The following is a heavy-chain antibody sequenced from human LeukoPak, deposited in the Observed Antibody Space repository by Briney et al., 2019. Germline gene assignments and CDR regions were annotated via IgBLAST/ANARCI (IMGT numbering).Heavy chain of an antibody. CDR2: ISYDGSNK. V-gene: IGHV3-30*18. D-gene: IGHD1-26*01. CDR1: GFTFSRYW. CDR3: AKVVGGSYGYFDY. Sequence: GGSLRLSCAASGFTFSRYWMSWVRQAPGQGLEWVAVISYDGSNKYYADSVKGRFTISRDNSKNTLYLQMNSLRAEDSAVYYCAKVVGGSYGYFDYWGRGTLVTVSS. J-gene: IGHJ4*02.